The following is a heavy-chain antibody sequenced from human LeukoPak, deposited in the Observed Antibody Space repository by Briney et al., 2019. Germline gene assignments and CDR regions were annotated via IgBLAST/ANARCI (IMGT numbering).Heavy chain of an antibody. J-gene: IGHJ4*02. CDR1: GFTFSSYA. V-gene: IGHV3-23*01. Sequence: GGSLRLSCAASGFTFSSYAMSWVRQAPGKGLEWVSTIIGSAVNTYYADSVKGRFTVSRDDSKNTVYLQMNSLRAEDTAVYSCAKYTSGTSYRGLDQWGQGTLVTVSS. CDR3: AKYTSGTSYRGLDQ. D-gene: IGHD3-10*01. CDR2: IIGSAVNT.